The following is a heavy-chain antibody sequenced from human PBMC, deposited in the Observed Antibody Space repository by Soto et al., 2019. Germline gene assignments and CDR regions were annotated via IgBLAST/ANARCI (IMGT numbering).Heavy chain of an antibody. CDR2: ISSSSSTI. CDR1: GFTFSSYS. V-gene: IGHV3-48*02. CDR3: ARGLYCSGGSCPYYFDY. Sequence: GSLRLSCAASGFTFSSYSMNWVRQAPGKGLEWVSYISSSSSTIYYADSVKGRFTISRDNAKNSLYLQMNSLRDEDTAVYYCARGLYCSGGSCPYYFDYWGQGTLVTVSS. J-gene: IGHJ4*02. D-gene: IGHD2-15*01.